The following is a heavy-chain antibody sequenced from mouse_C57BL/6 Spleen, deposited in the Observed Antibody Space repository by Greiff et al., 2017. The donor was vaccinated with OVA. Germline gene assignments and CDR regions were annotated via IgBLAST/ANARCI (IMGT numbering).Heavy chain of an antibody. CDR1: GFTFSSYA. CDR3: ARDNYSNGWYFDV. V-gene: IGHV5-4*01. Sequence: EVQGVESGGGLVKPGGSLKLSCAASGFTFSSYAMSWVRQTPEKRLEWVATISDGGSYTYYPDNVKGRFTISRDNAKNNLYLQMSHLKSEDTAMYYCARDNYSNGWYFDVWGTGTTVTVAS. D-gene: IGHD2-5*01. J-gene: IGHJ1*03. CDR2: ISDGGSYT.